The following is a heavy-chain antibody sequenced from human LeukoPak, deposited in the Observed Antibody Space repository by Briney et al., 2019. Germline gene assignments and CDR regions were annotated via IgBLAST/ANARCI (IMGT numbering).Heavy chain of an antibody. CDR2: INSDGSST. D-gene: IGHD2-2*01. Sequence: GGSLRLSFAASGFTLSSYWMHWVRQAPGQGLVWVSRINSDGSSTSYADSVKGRFTISRDNAKSTLYLQMNSLRAEDTAVYYCARGPQRGAAANYYGIDVWSQGTTVTVSS. J-gene: IGHJ6*02. CDR1: GFTLSSYW. V-gene: IGHV3-74*01. CDR3: ARGPQRGAAANYYGIDV.